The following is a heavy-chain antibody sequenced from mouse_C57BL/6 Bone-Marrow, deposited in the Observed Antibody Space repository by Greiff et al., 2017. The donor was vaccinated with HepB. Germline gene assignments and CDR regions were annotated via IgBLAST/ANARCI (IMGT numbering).Heavy chain of an antibody. CDR2: ISDGGSYT. D-gene: IGHD1-1*01. CDR3: ARDKKYYGSRFAY. Sequence: EVQRVESGGGLVKPGGSLKLSCAASGFTFSSYAMSWVRQTPEKRLEWVATISDGGSYTYYPDNVKGRFTISRDNAKNNLYLQMSHLKSEDTAMYYWARDKKYYGSRFAYWGQGTLVTVSA. V-gene: IGHV5-4*01. J-gene: IGHJ3*01. CDR1: GFTFSSYA.